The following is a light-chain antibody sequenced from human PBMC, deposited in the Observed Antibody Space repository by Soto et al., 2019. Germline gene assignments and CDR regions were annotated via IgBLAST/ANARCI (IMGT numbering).Light chain of an antibody. J-gene: IGKJ1*01. CDR1: QGISNY. CDR2: AAS. CDR3: KKNNSAPST. V-gene: IGKV1-27*01. Sequence: DIQMTQSPSSLSASVGERVTITCRASQGISNYLAWYQQKPGKVPKLLIYAASTLQSGVPSRFSGSGSGTDFTLTSRRLQPVDVANYHYKKNNSAPSTFGQGTKVEIK.